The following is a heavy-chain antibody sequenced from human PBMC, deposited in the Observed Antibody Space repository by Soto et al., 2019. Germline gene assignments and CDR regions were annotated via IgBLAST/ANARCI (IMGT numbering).Heavy chain of an antibody. J-gene: IGHJ5*02. CDR3: ARPKYDFWSGYYTSSSGFDP. Sequence: ASVKVSCKASGYTFTSYDINWVRQATGQGLEWMGWMNPNSGNTGYVQKFQGRVTMTRNTSISTAYMELSSLRSEDTAVYYCARPKYDFWSGYYTSSSGFDPWGQGTLVTVSS. CDR2: MNPNSGNT. D-gene: IGHD3-3*01. CDR1: GYTFTSYD. V-gene: IGHV1-8*01.